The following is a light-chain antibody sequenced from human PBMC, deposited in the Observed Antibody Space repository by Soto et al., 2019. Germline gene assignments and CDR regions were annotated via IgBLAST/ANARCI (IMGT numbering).Light chain of an antibody. CDR3: EEYCSGAGR. Sequence: CRASQSVSSYLAGYQQKPGQAPRLLISDASTRATGIPARFSGSEPETEFTLGLRSLQSDDSAVYICEEYCSGAGRLGKGTKVDIK. V-gene: IGKV3-15*01. CDR2: DAS. J-gene: IGKJ1*01. CDR1: QSVSSY.